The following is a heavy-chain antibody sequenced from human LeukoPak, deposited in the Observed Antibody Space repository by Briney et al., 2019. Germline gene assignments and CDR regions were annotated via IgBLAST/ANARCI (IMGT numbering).Heavy chain of an antibody. V-gene: IGHV4-59*01. CDR3: ARGRSNYYGMDV. CDR1: GFSFRSYW. Sequence: GSLRLSCVASGFSFRSYWMNWIRRPPGKGLEWIGYIYYNGNTNYSPSPKSRVTMSVDTSKNLFSLKVSSVTAADTAVYYCARGRSNYYGMDVWGQGTTVTVSS. CDR2: IYYNGNT. J-gene: IGHJ6*02. D-gene: IGHD1-26*01.